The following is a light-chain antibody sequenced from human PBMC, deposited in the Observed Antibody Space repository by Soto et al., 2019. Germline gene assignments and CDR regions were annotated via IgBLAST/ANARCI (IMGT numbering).Light chain of an antibody. CDR1: QDISNY. CDR2: TAS. Sequence: DIQMTQSPSSLSASVGDRVTITCQASQDISNYLNWYQQKAGKAPKLLIYTASSLQSGVPSRFSGGGSGTDFNFSISSLQPEDIATYYCQQYDYLPCTFGPGPKVDIK. CDR3: QQYDYLPCT. V-gene: IGKV1-33*01. J-gene: IGKJ3*01.